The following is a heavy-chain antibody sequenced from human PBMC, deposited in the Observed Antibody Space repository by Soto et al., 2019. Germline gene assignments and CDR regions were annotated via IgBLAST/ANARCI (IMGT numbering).Heavy chain of an antibody. D-gene: IGHD4-17*01. Sequence: ASVKVSCKASGYTFNSYGINWVRQAPGQGLEWMGWINAGNGNTKYSQKFQGRVTITRDTSASTAYMELSSLRAEDTALYYCARDVDADFRTDFDYWGRGTLVTVSS. V-gene: IGHV1-3*01. CDR3: ARDVDADFRTDFDY. CDR2: INAGNGNT. J-gene: IGHJ4*02. CDR1: GYTFNSYG.